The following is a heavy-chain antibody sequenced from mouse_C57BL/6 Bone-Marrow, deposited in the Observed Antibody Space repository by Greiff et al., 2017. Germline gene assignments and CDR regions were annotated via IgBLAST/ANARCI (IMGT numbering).Heavy chain of an antibody. CDR2: ISSGGSYT. J-gene: IGHJ3*01. Sequence: EVMLVESGGDLVKPGGSLKLSCAASGLTFSSYGMSWVRQTPDKRLEWVATISSGGSYTYYPDSVKGRFTISRDNAKNTLYLQMSSLKSEDTAMYYCARRDYDWFAYWGQGTLVTVSA. V-gene: IGHV5-6*02. CDR1: GLTFSSYG. CDR3: ARRDYDWFAY. D-gene: IGHD2-4*01.